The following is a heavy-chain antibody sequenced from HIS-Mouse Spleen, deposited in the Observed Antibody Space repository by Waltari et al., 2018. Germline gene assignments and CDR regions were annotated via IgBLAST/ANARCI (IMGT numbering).Heavy chain of an antibody. CDR3: SRDFHDFWSGYYGGDKKHDAFDI. J-gene: IGHJ3*02. V-gene: IGHV4-4*07. D-gene: IGHD3-3*01. CDR2: IYTSGSN. Sequence: QVQLQESGPGLVKPSETLSLTCTVSGGSISSYYWSWIRQPAGKGLEWIGRIYTSGSNNYNPSLKGRVTMSVDTSKNQFSLKLSSVTAADTAVYYCSRDFHDFWSGYYGGDKKHDAFDIWGQGTMVTVSS. CDR1: GGSISSYY.